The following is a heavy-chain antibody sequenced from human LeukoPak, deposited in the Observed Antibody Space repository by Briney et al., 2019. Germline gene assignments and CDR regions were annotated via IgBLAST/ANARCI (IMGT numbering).Heavy chain of an antibody. V-gene: IGHV4-59*12. Sequence: GSLRLSCAASGFTFSSYAMSWIRQPPGKGLEWIGYIYYTGSTNYNPSLKSRVTISVDTSSNQFSLKLDSVTAADTAVYYCATAENSSGWFAYWGQGTLVTVSS. CDR1: GFTFSSYA. CDR3: ATAENSSGWFAY. J-gene: IGHJ4*02. D-gene: IGHD6-19*01. CDR2: IYYTGST.